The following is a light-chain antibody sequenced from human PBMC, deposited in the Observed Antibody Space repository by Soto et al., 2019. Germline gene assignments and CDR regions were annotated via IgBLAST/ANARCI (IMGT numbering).Light chain of an antibody. CDR2: DAS. CDR3: KQSRSFPLT. Sequence: DIQMTQSPSSLSASVGDRVTITCQASQDIRNYLNWYQQKPGKAPKLLIYDASNLETGVPSRFSGGGSGTDFSLTISSLQPEDFATYYCKQSRSFPLTFGGGTKVEIK. V-gene: IGKV1-33*01. J-gene: IGKJ4*01. CDR1: QDIRNY.